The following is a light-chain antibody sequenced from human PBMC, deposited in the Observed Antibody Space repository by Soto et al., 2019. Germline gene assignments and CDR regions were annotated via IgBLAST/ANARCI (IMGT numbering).Light chain of an antibody. Sequence: SYELTQPPSVSVAPGQTARITCGGNNIGSKSVHWYQQKPGQAPVLVVYADSDRPSGIPERFSGSNSGNTATLTISRVEAGDEADYYCQVWDSGSDLNWVFGGGTQLTVL. CDR1: NIGSKS. V-gene: IGLV3-21*02. CDR3: QVWDSGSDLNWV. CDR2: ADS. J-gene: IGLJ3*02.